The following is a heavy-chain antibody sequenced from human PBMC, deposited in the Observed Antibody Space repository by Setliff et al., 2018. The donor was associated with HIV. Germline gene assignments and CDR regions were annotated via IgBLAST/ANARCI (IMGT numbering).Heavy chain of an antibody. CDR1: GGTFSSYA. V-gene: IGHV1-69*13. J-gene: IGHJ6*02. CDR3: ARGDYGSGSYYPYYFYYGMDV. D-gene: IGHD3-10*01. CDR2: IIPVFRTA. Sequence: SVKVSSKASGGTFSSYAISWVRQAPGQGLEWMGGIIPVFRTANYAQKFQGRVTITADESTSTAYMELSSLRSEDTAVYYCARGDYGSGSYYPYYFYYGMDVWGQGTTVTVSS.